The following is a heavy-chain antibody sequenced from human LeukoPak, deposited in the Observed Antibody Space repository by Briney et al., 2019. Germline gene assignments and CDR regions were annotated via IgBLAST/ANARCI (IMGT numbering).Heavy chain of an antibody. CDR1: GFTFSSYW. CDR2: IKQDGSEK. Sequence: AGGSLRLSCVASGFTFSSYWMSWVRQAPGKGLEWVANIKQDGSEKYYVDSVKGRFTISRDNAKNSLYLQMNSLRAEDTAVYYCARDTTYYGSGSYCSDAFDIWGQGTMVTVSS. V-gene: IGHV3-7*03. J-gene: IGHJ3*02. CDR3: ARDTTYYGSGSYCSDAFDI. D-gene: IGHD3-10*01.